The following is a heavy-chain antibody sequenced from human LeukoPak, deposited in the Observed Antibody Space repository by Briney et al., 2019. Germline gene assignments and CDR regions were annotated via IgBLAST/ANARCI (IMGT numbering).Heavy chain of an antibody. J-gene: IGHJ5*02. CDR1: GFTFTTYS. CDR2: ISHSSSYI. Sequence: PGGSLRLSCAASGFTFTTYSMNWVRQAPGKGLEWVSSISHSSSYIFYADSVRGRFTISRDNAKNSLYLQMNSLRAEDTAVYYCARDPAPPTYCISISCYPRFDPWGQGTLVTVSS. D-gene: IGHD2-2*01. V-gene: IGHV3-21*01. CDR3: ARDPAPPTYCISISCYPRFDP.